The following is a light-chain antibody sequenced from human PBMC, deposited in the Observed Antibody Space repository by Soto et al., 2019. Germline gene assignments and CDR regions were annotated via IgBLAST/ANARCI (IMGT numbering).Light chain of an antibody. Sequence: QSALTQPASVSGSPGQSITISCTGTSSDVGGYNYVSWYQQHPGKAPKLMIYDVSNRPSGVSNRFSGSKSGNTASLTISGLKDEEKDGYYCSSYTSSSTYVVFGGGTKLTVL. J-gene: IGLJ2*01. CDR1: SSDVGGYNY. CDR3: SSYTSSSTYVV. CDR2: DVS. V-gene: IGLV2-14*01.